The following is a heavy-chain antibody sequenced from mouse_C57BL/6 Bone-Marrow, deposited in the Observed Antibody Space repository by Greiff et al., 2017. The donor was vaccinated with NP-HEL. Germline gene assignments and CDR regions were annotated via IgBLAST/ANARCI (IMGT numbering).Heavy chain of an antibody. D-gene: IGHD1-3*01. V-gene: IGHV1-61*01. J-gene: IGHJ1*03. CDR3: ANNYPWYFDV. CDR2: IYPSDSET. Sequence: QVQLQQSGAELVRPGSSVKLSCKASGYTFTSYWMDWVKQRPGQGLEWIGNIYPSDSETHYNQKFKDKATLTVDKSSSTAYMQLSSLTSEDSAVDYCANNYPWYFDVWGTGTTVTVSS. CDR1: GYTFTSYW.